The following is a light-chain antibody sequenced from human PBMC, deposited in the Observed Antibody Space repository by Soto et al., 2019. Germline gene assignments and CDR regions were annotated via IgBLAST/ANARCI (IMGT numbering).Light chain of an antibody. CDR1: QSISTR. J-gene: IGKJ1*01. CDR2: KAS. Sequence: DIQMTQSPSTLSASVGARAPISCRASQSISTRLASYQQKPAKDPNLLIYKASNLESGVPSRFSGSGSGTEFTLTISSLQPDDFATYYCQQYSSYSRTFGQGTKVDIK. CDR3: QQYSSYSRT. V-gene: IGKV1-5*03.